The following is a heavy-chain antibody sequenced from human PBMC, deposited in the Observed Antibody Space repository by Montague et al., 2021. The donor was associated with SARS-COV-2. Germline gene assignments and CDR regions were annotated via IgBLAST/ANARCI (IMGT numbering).Heavy chain of an antibody. CDR1: GDSVSSNIAT. Sequence: CAISGDSVSSNIATWNWIRQSPSRGLGWLGRTYYRSKWYNDYAESVKSRITIDPDTSKHQFSLHLNSVTPEDTAVYYFARIPVGSKYYFDFWGQGTLVTVSS. CDR2: TYYRSKWYN. V-gene: IGHV6-1*01. CDR3: ARIPVGSKYYFDF. J-gene: IGHJ4*02. D-gene: IGHD2-2*01.